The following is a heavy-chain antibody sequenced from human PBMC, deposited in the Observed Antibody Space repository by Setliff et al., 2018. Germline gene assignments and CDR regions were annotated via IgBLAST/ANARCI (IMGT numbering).Heavy chain of an antibody. Sequence: GASVKVSCKASGGTFSRYAISWVRQAPGQGLEWMGWINPNSGGTNYAQKFQGRVTMTRDTSTSTVYMELSSLRSEDTAVYYCARDDYGFWGQGTLVTVSS. D-gene: IGHD3-16*01. CDR1: GGTFSRYA. J-gene: IGHJ4*02. CDR2: INPNSGGT. V-gene: IGHV1-2*02. CDR3: ARDDYGF.